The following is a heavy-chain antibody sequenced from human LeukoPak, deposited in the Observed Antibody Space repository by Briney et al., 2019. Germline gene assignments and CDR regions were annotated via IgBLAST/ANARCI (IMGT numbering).Heavy chain of an antibody. V-gene: IGHV3-23*01. J-gene: IGHJ4*02. CDR1: GFTFDNYA. Sequence: GRSLRLSCAASGFTFDNYAMHWVRQGPGKGLDWVSTISGNGGNTYYADSVKGRFTISRDNSKNTLYLQINTLRAEDMAVYYCAKVVISWGPTSQDYWGQGTLVTVSS. D-gene: IGHD6-13*01. CDR2: ISGNGGNT. CDR3: AKVVISWGPTSQDY.